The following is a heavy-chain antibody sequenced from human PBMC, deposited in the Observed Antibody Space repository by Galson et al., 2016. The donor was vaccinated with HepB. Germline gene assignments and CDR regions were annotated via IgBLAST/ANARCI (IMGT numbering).Heavy chain of an antibody. CDR2: IYTSGST. V-gene: IGHV4-61*02. D-gene: IGHD3-10*01. J-gene: IGHJ4*02. Sequence: TLSLTCSVSGGSISSVSYYWSWIRQPAGKGLEWIGRIYTSGSTNYNPSLKSRATISVDTSKNQFSLNLSSVTAADTAVYYCARGRLWFGEFAYYFDYWGQGTLVTVSS. CDR1: GGSISSVSYY. CDR3: ARGRLWFGEFAYYFDY.